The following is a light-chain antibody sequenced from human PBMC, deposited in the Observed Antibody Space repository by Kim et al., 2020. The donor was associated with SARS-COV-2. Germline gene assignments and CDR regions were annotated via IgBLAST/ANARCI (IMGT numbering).Light chain of an antibody. Sequence: SPVETATLSSRASQSISSALLAWYQQRPGQAPRLLMSGASIRATGIPDRFSGSGSGTDFTLTISRLETDDFAVYYCQQYGTTPLTFGGGTKVDIK. V-gene: IGKV3-20*01. CDR2: GAS. CDR1: QSISSAL. CDR3: QQYGTTPLT. J-gene: IGKJ4*01.